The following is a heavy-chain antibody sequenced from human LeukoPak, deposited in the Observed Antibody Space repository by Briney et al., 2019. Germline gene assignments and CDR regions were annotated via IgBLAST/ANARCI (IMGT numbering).Heavy chain of an antibody. D-gene: IGHD6-19*01. CDR2: IYPGDSDT. CDR3: ARHRQWLGDAFDI. V-gene: IGHV5-51*01. J-gene: IGHJ3*02. CDR1: GYSFTSYW. Sequence: GESLKISCKGSGYSFTSYWIGWVRQMPGKGLGWMGIIYPGDSDTRYSPSFQGQVTISADKSISTAYLQWSSLKASDTAMYYCARHRQWLGDAFDIWGQGTMVTVSS.